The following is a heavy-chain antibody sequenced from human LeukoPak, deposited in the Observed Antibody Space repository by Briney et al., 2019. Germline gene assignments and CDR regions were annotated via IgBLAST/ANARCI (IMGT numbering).Heavy chain of an antibody. CDR2: ISYRGSS. J-gene: IGHJ6*02. CDR1: GDSISTFY. CDR3: ARHPPPSYYYYVMDV. Sequence: PSETLSLTCTASGDSISTFYWSWIRQPPGKGLEWIGFISYRGSSSYNPSLKSRATISVDSSKNQFSLNLSSVTASDTAVYYCARHPPPSYYYYVMDVWGRGTTVTVSS. V-gene: IGHV4-59*08.